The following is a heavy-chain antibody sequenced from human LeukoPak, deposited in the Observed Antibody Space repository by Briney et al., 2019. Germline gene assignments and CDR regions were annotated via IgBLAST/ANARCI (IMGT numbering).Heavy chain of an antibody. V-gene: IGHV3-48*03. CDR2: ISSSGSSI. CDR3: AGAGFDY. CDR1: GFTFSGHE. Sequence: GGSLRLSRAASGFTFSGHEMNWVRQAPGKGLEWVACISSSGSSIYYADSVKGRFTISRDNAKNSLYLRMNSLRAEDTAVYYCAGAGFDYWGQGTLVTVSS. J-gene: IGHJ4*02.